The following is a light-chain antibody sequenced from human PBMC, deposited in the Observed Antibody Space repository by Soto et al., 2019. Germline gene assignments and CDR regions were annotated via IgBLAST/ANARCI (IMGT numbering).Light chain of an antibody. V-gene: IGKV1-5*03. CDR2: EAS. CDR3: QQYNLYPWT. Sequence: DIQMTQSPSTLSASVGDRVTITCRASQSISNSLAWYQQKPGKAPNLLIYEASSLESGVPSRFRGSESGTEFTLTISSLQPDDFATYYCQQYNLYPWTFGQGTKVEIQ. CDR1: QSISNS. J-gene: IGKJ1*01.